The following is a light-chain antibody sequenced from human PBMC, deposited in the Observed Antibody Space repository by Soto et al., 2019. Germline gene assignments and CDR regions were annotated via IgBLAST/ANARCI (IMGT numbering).Light chain of an antibody. Sequence: IQITQSPSSVSASIGDTVTITCRASQLISSWLAWYQQKPGKAPKLLIYAASNLQSGVPSRFSGSESGTDFTLNISSLQPEDFETYYCQQASSFPLTFGGGTKVDIK. V-gene: IGKV1-12*01. J-gene: IGKJ4*01. CDR2: AAS. CDR3: QQASSFPLT. CDR1: QLISSW.